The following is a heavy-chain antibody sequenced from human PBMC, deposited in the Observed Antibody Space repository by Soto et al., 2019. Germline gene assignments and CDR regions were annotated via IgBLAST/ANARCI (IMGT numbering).Heavy chain of an antibody. D-gene: IGHD3-22*01. Sequence: SVKVSCKASGGTFSSYAISWVRQAPGQGLEWMGGIIPIFGTANYAQKFQGRVTITADESTSTAYMELSSLRSEDTAVYYCAREPAPYYYDSSGYCWFDPWGQGTLGTVS. CDR2: IIPIFGTA. CDR3: AREPAPYYYDSSGYCWFDP. CDR1: GGTFSSYA. J-gene: IGHJ5*02. V-gene: IGHV1-69*13.